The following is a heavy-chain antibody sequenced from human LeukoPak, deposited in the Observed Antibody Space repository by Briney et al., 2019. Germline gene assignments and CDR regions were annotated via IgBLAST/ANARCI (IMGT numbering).Heavy chain of an antibody. Sequence: PSETLSLTCAVYGGSFSGYYWSWIRQPPGKGLEWIGEINHSGSTNYNPSLKSRVTISVDTSKNQFSLKLSSVTAADTAVYYCARESGGDSSGYYYVAFDYWGQGTLVTVSS. J-gene: IGHJ4*02. V-gene: IGHV4-34*01. D-gene: IGHD3-22*01. CDR1: GGSFSGYY. CDR2: INHSGST. CDR3: ARESGGDSSGYYYVAFDY.